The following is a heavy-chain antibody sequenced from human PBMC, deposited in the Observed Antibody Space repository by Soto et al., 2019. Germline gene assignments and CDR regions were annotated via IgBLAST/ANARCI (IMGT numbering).Heavy chain of an antibody. CDR3: AKDGSWGDHYYFDN. CDR1: GFMFSSYA. Sequence: GGSLRLSCRVSGFMFSSYAMTWVRQVPGKGLEWVSSISGSGGSTYYSDSVRGRFTISRDNSKKVLYLEMNRLKGDDTAVYFCAKDGSWGDHYYFDNWGQGTLVTVSS. CDR2: ISGSGGST. V-gene: IGHV3-23*01. J-gene: IGHJ4*02. D-gene: IGHD2-21*02.